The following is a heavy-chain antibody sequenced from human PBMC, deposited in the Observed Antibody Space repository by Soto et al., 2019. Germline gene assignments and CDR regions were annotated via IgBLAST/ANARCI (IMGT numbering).Heavy chain of an antibody. D-gene: IGHD1-26*01. CDR3: ARDKGGATLLGRFDAFDI. V-gene: IGHV3-30*02. Sequence: GGSLRLSCAASGFTFSSYGMHWVRQAPGKGLEWVAFIWHDGGNKFYAESVKGRFTISRDNSKNTLYLQMNSLRAEDTAVYYCARDKGGATLLGRFDAFDIWGQGTMVTVSS. J-gene: IGHJ3*02. CDR1: GFTFSSYG. CDR2: IWHDGGNK.